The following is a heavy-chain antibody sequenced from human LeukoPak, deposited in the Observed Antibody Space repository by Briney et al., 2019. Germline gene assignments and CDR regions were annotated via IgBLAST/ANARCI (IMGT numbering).Heavy chain of an antibody. Sequence: ASVKVSCKASGYTFTSYYMHWVRQAPGQGLEWMGIINPSGGSTSYAQKFQGRVTMTRDTSTSTVYMEMSSLRSEDTAVYYCARFLPDCSSTSCYPVYYYDSSGVDAFDIWGQGTMVTVSS. D-gene: IGHD2-2*01. V-gene: IGHV1-46*01. CDR2: INPSGGST. CDR3: ARFLPDCSSTSCYPVYYYDSSGVDAFDI. J-gene: IGHJ3*02. CDR1: GYTFTSYY.